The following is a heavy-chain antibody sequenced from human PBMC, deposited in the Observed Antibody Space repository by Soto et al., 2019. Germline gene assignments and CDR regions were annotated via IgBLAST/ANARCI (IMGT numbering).Heavy chain of an antibody. CDR2: VSYDGSFK. D-gene: IGHD2-2*01. CDR1: GFTFSTFG. J-gene: IGHJ6*02. CDR3: AKDSDQLLFDYYYYGMDV. Sequence: GGSLRLSCEASGFTFSTFGIHWVRQAPGKGLEWVAVVSYDGSFKYYADSVKGRFTISRDNSKNTLYLQMNSLRPEDTALYYCAKDSDQLLFDYYYYGMDVWGQGTTVTVSS. V-gene: IGHV3-30*18.